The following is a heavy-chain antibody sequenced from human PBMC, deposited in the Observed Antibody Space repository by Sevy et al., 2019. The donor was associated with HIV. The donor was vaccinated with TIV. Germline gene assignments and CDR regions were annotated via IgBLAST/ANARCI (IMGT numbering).Heavy chain of an antibody. D-gene: IGHD7-27*01. V-gene: IGHV4-4*07. CDR3: ARSNWVTATNGFSKSYYFDY. CDR2: INTSGST. Sequence: SETLSLTCTVSGDSFSSYFWAWIRQPAGKGLEWIGRINTSGSTNYNPSLKSRVTMSVDTSKSQFSLKVTSLTAADTAIYFCARSNWVTATNGFSKSYYFDYWGQGSPVTVSS. J-gene: IGHJ4*02. CDR1: GDSFSSYF.